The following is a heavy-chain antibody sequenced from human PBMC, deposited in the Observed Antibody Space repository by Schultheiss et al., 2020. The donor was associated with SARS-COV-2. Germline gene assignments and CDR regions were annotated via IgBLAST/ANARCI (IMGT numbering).Heavy chain of an antibody. CDR2: IYYSGST. D-gene: IGHD3-3*01. CDR3: ARVGSDFWSGYSIDY. J-gene: IGHJ4*02. CDR1: GGSISSSSYY. Sequence: SETLSLTCTVSGGSISSSSYYWGWIRQPPGKGLEWIGSIYYSGSTYYNPSLKSRVTISVDTSKNQFSLKLSSVTAADTAVYYCARVGSDFWSGYSIDYWGQGTLVTVSS. V-gene: IGHV4-39*01.